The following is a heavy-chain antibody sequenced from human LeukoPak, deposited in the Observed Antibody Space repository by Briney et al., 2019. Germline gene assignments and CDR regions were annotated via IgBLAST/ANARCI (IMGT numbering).Heavy chain of an antibody. CDR2: ITPFNGNT. J-gene: IGHJ3*02. CDR3: ARSRIGAQYAFDI. Sequence: TEASVKVSCKASGYTFTYRYLHWVRQAPGQALEWMGWITPFNGNTNYAQKFRDRVTITRDRSMSTAYMELSSLRSEDTAMYYCARSRIGAQYAFDIWGQGTMVTVSS. CDR1: GYTFTYRY. V-gene: IGHV1-45*02. D-gene: IGHD2-15*01.